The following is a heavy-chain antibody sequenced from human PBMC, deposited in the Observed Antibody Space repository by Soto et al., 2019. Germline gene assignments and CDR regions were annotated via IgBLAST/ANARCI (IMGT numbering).Heavy chain of an antibody. D-gene: IGHD3-10*01. J-gene: IGHJ4*02. V-gene: IGHV3-30*03. Sequence: GGSLRLSCAASGFTFSSYGMHWVRQAPGKGLEWVAVISYDGNNKYYADSVKGRFTVSRDNSKNTLYLQMNSLRTEDTAVYYCARSSTLGGRSFDYWGQGTLVTVSS. CDR1: GFTFSSYG. CDR3: ARSSTLGGRSFDY. CDR2: ISYDGNNK.